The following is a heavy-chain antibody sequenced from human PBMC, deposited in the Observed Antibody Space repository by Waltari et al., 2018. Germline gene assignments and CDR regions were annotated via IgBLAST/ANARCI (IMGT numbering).Heavy chain of an antibody. Sequence: EVQLFESGGGLVQPGGSLRLSCAASGFTFSSYDMSWVRQAPGKGLEWVSAISGSGGSTYYADSVKGRFTISIDNSKNTLYLQMNSLRAEDTAVYYCAKDLLFGVDYYYYYGMDVWGQGTTVTVSS. D-gene: IGHD3-3*01. CDR2: ISGSGGST. J-gene: IGHJ6*02. CDR1: GFTFSSYD. V-gene: IGHV3-23*01. CDR3: AKDLLFGVDYYYYYGMDV.